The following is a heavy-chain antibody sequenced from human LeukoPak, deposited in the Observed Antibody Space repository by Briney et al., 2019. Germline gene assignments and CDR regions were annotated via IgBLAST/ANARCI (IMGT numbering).Heavy chain of an antibody. D-gene: IGHD6-13*01. Sequence: SETLSLTCTVSGGSISSYYWSWIRQPPGKGLEWIGYIYYGGSTNYNPSLKSRVTISVDTSKNQFSLKLSSVTAADTAVYYCASSIAAAGMTLDFDYWGQGTLVTVSS. CDR3: ASSIAAAGMTLDFDY. J-gene: IGHJ4*02. CDR1: GGSISSYY. V-gene: IGHV4-59*01. CDR2: IYYGGST.